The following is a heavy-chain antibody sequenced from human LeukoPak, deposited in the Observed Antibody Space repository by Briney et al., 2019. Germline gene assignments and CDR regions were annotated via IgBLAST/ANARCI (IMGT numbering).Heavy chain of an antibody. J-gene: IGHJ5*02. Sequence: SETLSLTCTVSGGSISSYYWSWIRQPPGKGLEWIGYIYYSGSTNYNPSLKSRVTISVDTSKNQFSLKLSSVTAADTAVYYCARQLRRYSSSWYSPWGQGTLVTVSS. D-gene: IGHD6-13*01. CDR2: IYYSGST. CDR3: ARQLRRYSSSWYSP. CDR1: GGSISSYY. V-gene: IGHV4-59*08.